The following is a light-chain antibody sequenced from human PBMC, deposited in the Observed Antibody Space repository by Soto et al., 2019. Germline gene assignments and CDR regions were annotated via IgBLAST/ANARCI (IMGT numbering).Light chain of an antibody. V-gene: IGLV2-11*01. CDR2: DVS. J-gene: IGLJ1*01. Sequence: LTQPRSVSGSPGQSVTIYCTGTSSDVGGYDFVSWFQHHPGKPPKLIMYDVSKRPSGVPDRFSGSKSGNTASLTISGLQAEDEADYYCCSYAGSYTFVFGTGTKVTVL. CDR3: CSYAGSYTFV. CDR1: SSDVGGYDF.